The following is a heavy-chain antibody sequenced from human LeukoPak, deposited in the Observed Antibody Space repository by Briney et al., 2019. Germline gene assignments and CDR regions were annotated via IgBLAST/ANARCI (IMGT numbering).Heavy chain of an antibody. CDR2: MNPNSGNT. D-gene: IGHD3-16*01. V-gene: IGHV1-8*01. CDR1: GYTFTSYD. Sequence: ASVKVSCKASGYTFTSYDINWVRQATGQGLEWMGWMNPNSGNTGYAQKFQGRVTMTRNTSISTAYMELSSLRSEDTAVYYCARAISQIRRTNWFDPWGQGTLVTVSS. J-gene: IGHJ5*02. CDR3: ARAISQIRRTNWFDP.